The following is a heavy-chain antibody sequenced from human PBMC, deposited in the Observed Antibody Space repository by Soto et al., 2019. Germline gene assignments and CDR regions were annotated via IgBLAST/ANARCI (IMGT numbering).Heavy chain of an antibody. D-gene: IGHD6-19*01. Sequence: ASVKVSCKASGYTFTNYGIHWVRQAPGQRLEWMGWINAGNGNTKYSQKFQGRVIITRDTSASTAYMEPSSLRSEDTAVFYCARAGYSSGWYHWYFDFWGRGTLVTVSS. V-gene: IGHV1-3*01. J-gene: IGHJ2*01. CDR2: INAGNGNT. CDR3: ARAGYSSGWYHWYFDF. CDR1: GYTFTNYG.